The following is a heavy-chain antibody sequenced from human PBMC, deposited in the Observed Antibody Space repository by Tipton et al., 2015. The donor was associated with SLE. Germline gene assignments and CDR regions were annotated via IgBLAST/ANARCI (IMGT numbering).Heavy chain of an antibody. V-gene: IGHV4-59*11. CDR1: GGSISSHY. CDR2: IYYSGST. J-gene: IGHJ4*02. D-gene: IGHD3-10*01. Sequence: TLSLTCTVSGGSISSHYWSWIRQPPGKGLEWIGYIYYSGSTNYNPSLKSRVTISVDTSKNQFSLKLSSVTAADTAVYYCATTGSWDYWGQGTLVTVSS. CDR3: ATTGSWDY.